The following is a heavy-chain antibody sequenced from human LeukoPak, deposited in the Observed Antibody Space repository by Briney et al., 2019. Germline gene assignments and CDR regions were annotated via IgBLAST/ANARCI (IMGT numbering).Heavy chain of an antibody. CDR1: GFTFSNAW. CDR2: IKSKTDGGTT. J-gene: IGHJ5*02. D-gene: IGHD2-15*01. CDR3: TTDAHIVVVVAATGIDP. V-gene: IGHV3-15*01. Sequence: GGSLRLSCAASGFTFSNAWMSWVRQAPGKGLEWVGRIKSKTDGGTTDYAAPVKGRFTISRDDSKNTLYLQMNNLKTEDTAVYYCTTDAHIVVVVAATGIDPWGQGTLVTVSS.